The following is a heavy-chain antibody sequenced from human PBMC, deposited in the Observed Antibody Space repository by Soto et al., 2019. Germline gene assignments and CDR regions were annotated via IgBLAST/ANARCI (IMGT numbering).Heavy chain of an antibody. J-gene: IGHJ1*01. Sequence: QITLKESGPTLVKPTQTLTLTCTFSGLSLSTSGVAVGWIRQPPGKALEWLALIYWDDDKRYSPSLKSRLTITKHTSKNQVVLTMTNMDPVDTSTYYCAHRLARGATGLYFQHWGQGTPVTVSS. CDR3: AHRLARGATGLYFQH. D-gene: IGHD3-9*01. CDR1: GLSLSTSGVA. V-gene: IGHV2-5*02. CDR2: IYWDDDK.